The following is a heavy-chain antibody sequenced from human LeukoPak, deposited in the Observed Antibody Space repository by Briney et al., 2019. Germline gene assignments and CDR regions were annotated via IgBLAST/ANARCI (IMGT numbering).Heavy chain of an antibody. Sequence: SETLSLTCTVSGGSISSGDYYWSWIRQPPGKGLEWIGYIYYSGSTYYNPSLKSRVTISVDTSKNQFSLKLSSVTAAVTAVYYCARGDIVATNYYYYYYGMDVWGQGTTVTVSS. V-gene: IGHV4-30-4*01. J-gene: IGHJ6*02. CDR1: GGSISSGDYY. D-gene: IGHD5-12*01. CDR2: IYYSGST. CDR3: ARGDIVATNYYYYYYGMDV.